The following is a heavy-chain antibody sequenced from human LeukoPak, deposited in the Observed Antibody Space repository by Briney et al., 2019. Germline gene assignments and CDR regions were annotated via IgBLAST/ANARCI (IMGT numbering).Heavy chain of an antibody. CDR2: IYTSGST. CDR3: ARDFMVRGVIGRYFDY. V-gene: IGHV4-61*02. CDR1: GGSISSGSYY. D-gene: IGHD3-10*01. J-gene: IGHJ4*02. Sequence: SETLSLTCTVSGGSISSGSYYWSWIRQPAGKGLEWIGRIYTSGSTNYNPSLKSRVTISVDTSKNQFSLKLSSVTAADTAVYYCARDFMVRGVIGRYFDYWGQGTLVTVSS.